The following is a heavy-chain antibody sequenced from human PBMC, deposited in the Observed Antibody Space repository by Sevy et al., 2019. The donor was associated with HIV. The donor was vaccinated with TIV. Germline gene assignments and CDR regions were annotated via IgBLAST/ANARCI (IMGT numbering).Heavy chain of an antibody. CDR2: INAGNGNT. CDR3: ARGGQWLDYYYYYYMDV. J-gene: IGHJ6*03. Sequence: ASVKVSCKASGYTFTSYAMHWVRQAPGQRLEWMGWINAGNGNTKYSQKFQGRVTITRETSASTAYMELGSLRSEDTAVYYCARGGQWLDYYYYYYMDVWGKGTTVTVSS. D-gene: IGHD6-19*01. V-gene: IGHV1-3*01. CDR1: GYTFTSYA.